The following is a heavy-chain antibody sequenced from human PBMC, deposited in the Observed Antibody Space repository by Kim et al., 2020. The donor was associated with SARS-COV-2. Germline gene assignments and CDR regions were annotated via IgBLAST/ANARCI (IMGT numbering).Heavy chain of an antibody. Sequence: GGSLRLSCAASGFPFSTRAMSWVRQASGKGLEWVASISGGATNTYYPDSVKGRFSISRDNSNDRLYLQMNTLRAEDTAVYYCAKDRYDSSRNFLENWGQGILVTVSS. J-gene: IGHJ4*02. CDR1: GFPFSTRA. D-gene: IGHD3-22*01. CDR3: AKDRYDSSRNFLEN. V-gene: IGHV3-23*01. CDR2: ISGGATNT.